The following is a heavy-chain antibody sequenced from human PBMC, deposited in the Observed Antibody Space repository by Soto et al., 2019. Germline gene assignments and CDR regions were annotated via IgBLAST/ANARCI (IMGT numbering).Heavy chain of an antibody. CDR2: VIPIFGTA. CDR3: AREGLVDTAMVIRVYYFDD. J-gene: IGHJ4*02. D-gene: IGHD5-18*01. V-gene: IGHV1-69*01. Sequence: GDSVKVSCKASGGTFSSYASSWVRQAPGQGLEWMGGVIPIFGTANYAQKFQGRVTITADESTSTAYMELSSLRSEDTAVYYCAREGLVDTAMVIRVYYFDDWGQGTLVTVSS. CDR1: GGTFSSYA.